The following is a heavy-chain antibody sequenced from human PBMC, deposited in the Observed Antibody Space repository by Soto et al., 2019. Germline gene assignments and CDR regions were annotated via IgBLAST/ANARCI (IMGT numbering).Heavy chain of an antibody. D-gene: IGHD3-3*01. CDR3: ACFGVYFDY. Sequence: PSDPLSLTCTVAGRSISSSSYYWGWIRQPPGKGLEWIGSIYYSGSTYYNPSLKSRVTISVDTSKNQFSLKLSSVTAADTAVYYCACFGVYFDYWGQGTLVTV. CDR2: IYYSGST. CDR1: GRSISSSSYY. V-gene: IGHV4-39*01. J-gene: IGHJ4*02.